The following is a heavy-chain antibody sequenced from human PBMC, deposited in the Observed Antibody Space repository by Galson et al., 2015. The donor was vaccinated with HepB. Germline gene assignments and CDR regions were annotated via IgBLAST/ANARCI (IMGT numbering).Heavy chain of an antibody. D-gene: IGHD4-17*01. CDR1: GYTFTSYG. CDR3: ARDYDYGDPGGAFDI. CDR2: ISAYNGNT. V-gene: IGHV1-18*01. J-gene: IGHJ3*02. Sequence: SVKVSCKASGYTFTSYGISWVRQAPGQGLEWMGWISAYNGNTNYAQKLQGRVTMTTDTSTSTAYMELRSLRSDDTAVYYCARDYDYGDPGGAFDIWGQGTMVTVSS.